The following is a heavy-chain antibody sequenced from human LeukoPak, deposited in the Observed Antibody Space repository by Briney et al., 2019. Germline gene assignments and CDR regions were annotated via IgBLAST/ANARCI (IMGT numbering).Heavy chain of an antibody. J-gene: IGHJ4*02. CDR2: INPSSGGT. V-gene: IGHV1-2*02. CDR1: GYTFTGLY. CDR3: ARGAKGFDY. Sequence: ASVKVSCKAAGYTFTGLYLHWVRQAPGQGLEWMGWINPSSGGTDFAQKFQGRVTMTRDTSISTAYMELSRLTSDDTAVYFCARGAKGFDYWGQGTLVTVSS.